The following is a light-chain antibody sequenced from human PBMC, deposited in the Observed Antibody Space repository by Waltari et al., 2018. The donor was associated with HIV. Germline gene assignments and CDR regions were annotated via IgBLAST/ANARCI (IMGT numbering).Light chain of an antibody. CDR3: QQYGSSPYT. CDR1: QSVTSGL. Sequence: IVLTQSPGTLSLSPGDRATLSCRASQSVTSGLLAWYQQKRGQAPRLLTYGASSRAPGIPDRFSGGGSGTDFTLTISRLEPEDFAVYYCQQYGSSPYTFGQGTKLEIK. V-gene: IGKV3-20*01. CDR2: GAS. J-gene: IGKJ2*01.